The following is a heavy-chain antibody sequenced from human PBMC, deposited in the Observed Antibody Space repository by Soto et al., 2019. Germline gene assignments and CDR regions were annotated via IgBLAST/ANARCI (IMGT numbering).Heavy chain of an antibody. Sequence: EVQLVESGGGLVKPGGSLTLSCAGSGFAFRSYNMNWVRQLPGKGLEWVASISSGSSNIYYADSVKGRFTISRDNAKDSLYLQMDSLRAADSAVYYCASATVVAGTFDFWGQGTLLTVSS. V-gene: IGHV3-21*01. CDR2: ISSGSSNI. J-gene: IGHJ4*02. CDR1: GFAFRSYN. D-gene: IGHD2-15*01. CDR3: ASATVVAGTFDF.